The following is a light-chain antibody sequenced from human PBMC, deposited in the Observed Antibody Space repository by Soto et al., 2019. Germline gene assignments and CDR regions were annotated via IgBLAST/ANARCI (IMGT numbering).Light chain of an antibody. Sequence: QSVLTQPPSVSGAPGQRVTISCTGSNSDIGAGYEVHWYQQLPGTAPKLVIYANNNRPSGVPDRFSASKSGTSASLAITGLQADDEADDYCQSYDSSLRGVFGTGTKLTVL. CDR1: NSDIGAGYE. V-gene: IGLV1-40*01. J-gene: IGLJ1*01. CDR2: ANN. CDR3: QSYDSSLRGV.